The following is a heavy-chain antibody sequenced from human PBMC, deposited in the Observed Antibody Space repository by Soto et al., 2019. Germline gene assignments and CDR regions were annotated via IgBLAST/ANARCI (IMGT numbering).Heavy chain of an antibody. CDR2: IKEDGSEA. Sequence: VQLVESGGGLVQPGGSLRLSCAASGFTFSTYWMNWVRQAQGKGLEWVANIKEDGSEAYYVDSVKGRFTISRVNAKNSLYLDMNSLRGEDTAVYYCARDWGAPGRGSALGYYYHFGMDVWGQGTTVTVPS. CDR3: ARDWGAPGRGSALGYYYHFGMDV. D-gene: IGHD3-16*01. V-gene: IGHV3-7*05. CDR1: GFTFSTYW. J-gene: IGHJ6*02.